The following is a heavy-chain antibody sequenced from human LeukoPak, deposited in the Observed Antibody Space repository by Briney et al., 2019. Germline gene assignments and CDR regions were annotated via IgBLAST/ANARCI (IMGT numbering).Heavy chain of an antibody. D-gene: IGHD6-6*01. CDR2: MNPNSGNT. CDR3: ARFDSSSSRFDY. Sequence: GASVKVSCTASGYTFTSYDINWVRQATGQGLEWMGWMNPNSGNTGYAQKFQGRVTMTRNTSISTAYMELSSLRSEDTAVYYCARFDSSSSRFDYWGQGTLVTVSS. V-gene: IGHV1-8*01. CDR1: GYTFTSYD. J-gene: IGHJ4*02.